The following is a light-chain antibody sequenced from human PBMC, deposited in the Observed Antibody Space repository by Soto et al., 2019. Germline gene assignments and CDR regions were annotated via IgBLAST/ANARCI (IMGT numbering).Light chain of an antibody. CDR2: QVS. Sequence: EVVLTQSPLSLPVTLGQSASISCRSRQSLVYSDGNTYLSCFHQRPGQSPRRLIYQVSVRDPGVPDRFSGSGSGTGFTLRISRVEAEDGGVYYCMQGTHRPPYTFGQGTKLEIQ. CDR3: MQGTHRPPYT. J-gene: IGKJ2*01. CDR1: QSLVYSDGNTY. V-gene: IGKV2-30*01.